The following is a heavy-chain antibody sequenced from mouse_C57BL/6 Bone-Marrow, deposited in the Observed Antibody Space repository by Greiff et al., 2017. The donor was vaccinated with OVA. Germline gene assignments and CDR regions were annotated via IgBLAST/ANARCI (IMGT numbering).Heavy chain of an antibody. CDR2: ISTGGSYT. Sequence: EVLLVQPGGELVKPGASLKLSCAASGFTFTSYGMPWVRQSPDQSLEWVGIISTGGSYTNYPDSVKGRSTMSRDNAKNTPYLQLSSLTSEDTAMYYCARRHYYGGSYGYWGQGTTLTVSS. J-gene: IGHJ2*01. CDR3: ARRHYYGGSYGY. CDR1: GFTFTSYG. D-gene: IGHD1-1*01. V-gene: IGHV5-6*02.